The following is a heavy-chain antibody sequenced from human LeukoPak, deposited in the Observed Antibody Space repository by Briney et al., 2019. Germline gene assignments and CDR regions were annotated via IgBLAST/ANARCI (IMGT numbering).Heavy chain of an antibody. CDR2: INTNTGNP. V-gene: IGHV7-4-1*02. D-gene: IGHD6-13*01. CDR3: ARDPRIAAAVNDDAFDI. J-gene: IGHJ3*02. Sequence: GASVKVSCKASGYTFTSYAMNWVRQAAGQGREWMGWINTNTGNPTYAQGFTGRFVFSLDTSVSTAYLQISSLKAEDTAVYYCARDPRIAAAVNDDAFDIWGQGTMVTVSS. CDR1: GYTFTSYA.